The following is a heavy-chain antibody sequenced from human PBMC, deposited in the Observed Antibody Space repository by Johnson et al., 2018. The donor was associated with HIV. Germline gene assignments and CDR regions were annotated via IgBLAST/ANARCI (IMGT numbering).Heavy chain of an antibody. D-gene: IGHD6-6*01. V-gene: IGHV3-64*01. Sequence: VQLVESGGGVVQSGRSLRLSCAASGFTFSSYAMHWVRQAPGKGLEYVSAISSNGGSTYYANSVKGRFTISRDNSKNTLYLQMGSLRAEDMAVYYCARAGGSSLAFDIWGQGTMVTVSS. J-gene: IGHJ3*02. CDR2: ISSNGGST. CDR1: GFTFSSYA. CDR3: ARAGGSSLAFDI.